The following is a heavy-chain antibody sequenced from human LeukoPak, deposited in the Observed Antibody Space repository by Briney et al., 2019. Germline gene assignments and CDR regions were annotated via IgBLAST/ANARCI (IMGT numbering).Heavy chain of an antibody. D-gene: IGHD3-22*01. CDR3: ARVRITMIVVVPAFDY. Sequence: GASVKVSCKASGYTFTSYGISWVRQAPGKGLEWMGWISGYNGNTNYAQKLQGRVTMTTDTSTSTAYMELRSLRSDDTAVYYCARVRITMIVVVPAFDYWGQGTLVTVSS. CDR1: GYTFTSYG. V-gene: IGHV1-18*01. CDR2: ISGYNGNT. J-gene: IGHJ4*02.